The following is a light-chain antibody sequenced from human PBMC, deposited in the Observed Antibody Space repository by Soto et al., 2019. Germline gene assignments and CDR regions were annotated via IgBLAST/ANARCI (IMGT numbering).Light chain of an antibody. CDR1: QAVRNNY. Sequence: FVVSMSPVALSLTKGERATLSCRASQAVRNNYLAWYQQKPGQAPRLLIYDASSRATGIPDRFSGGGSGTDFTLTISILETQNFAVYYCQQFSSYPLTFGGRSKLDIK. CDR3: QQFSSYPLT. CDR2: DAS. V-gene: IGKV3-20*01. J-gene: IGKJ4*01.